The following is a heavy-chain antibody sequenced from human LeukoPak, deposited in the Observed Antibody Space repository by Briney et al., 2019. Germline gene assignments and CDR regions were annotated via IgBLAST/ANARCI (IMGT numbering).Heavy chain of an antibody. D-gene: IGHD6-19*01. J-gene: IGHJ3*02. CDR3: AKYSSGWLDAFDI. CDR2: IFDSGTT. V-gene: IGHV4-59*08. CDR1: GGSMTNYH. Sequence: SGTLSLSCTVSGGSMTNYHWSWVRQTPGKGLEWVWHIFDSGTTNYSPSLKSRVTISLDKSTNQFSLKLRSVPAADTAVYYCAKYSSGWLDAFDIWGQGTMVTVSS.